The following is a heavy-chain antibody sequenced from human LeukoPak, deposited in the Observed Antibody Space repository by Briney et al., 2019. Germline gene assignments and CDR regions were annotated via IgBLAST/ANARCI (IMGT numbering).Heavy chain of an antibody. J-gene: IGHJ6*03. D-gene: IGHD6-13*01. CDR2: VSDSGST. CDR3: ARTGSSWPLYYYYYMDV. V-gene: IGHV4-59*11. Sequence: SETLSVTCTVSGGSISSHYWSWIRQPPGKGLEWIGYVSDSGSTNYNPSLKSRVTVSVDTSKDQFSLKLTSVTAADTAVYYCARTGSSWPLYYYYYMDVWGKGTTVTVSS. CDR1: GGSISSHY.